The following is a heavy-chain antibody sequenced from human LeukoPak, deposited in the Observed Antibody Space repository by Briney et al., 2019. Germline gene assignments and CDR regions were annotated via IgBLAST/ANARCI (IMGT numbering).Heavy chain of an antibody. J-gene: IGHJ4*02. V-gene: IGHV3-20*04. CDR2: INWNGGST. D-gene: IGHD4-17*01. CDR1: GFTFEDYG. CDR3: ARRGYGDYMGD. Sequence: GGSLRLSCAASGFTFEDYGMSWVRQAPGKGLEWVSGINWNGGSTGYADSVKGRFTISRDNAKNCLYLQMNSLRAEDTAFYYCARRGYGDYMGDCGQGTVVTVSS.